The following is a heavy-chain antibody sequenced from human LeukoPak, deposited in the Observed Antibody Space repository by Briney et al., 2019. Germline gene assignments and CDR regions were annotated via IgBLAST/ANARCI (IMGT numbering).Heavy chain of an antibody. J-gene: IGHJ4*02. Sequence: GGSLRLSCAASGFMFIAYEMNWVRQAPGKGREWLAHISTSGCNIYYADSVKGRFTISRNNAKNALYLQWNSLRAEDTAIYFCAREKGGRWPLGPLDYWGQGILVTVSS. D-gene: IGHD4-23*01. CDR2: ISTSGCNI. CDR3: AREKGGRWPLGPLDY. V-gene: IGHV3-48*03. CDR1: GFMFIAYE.